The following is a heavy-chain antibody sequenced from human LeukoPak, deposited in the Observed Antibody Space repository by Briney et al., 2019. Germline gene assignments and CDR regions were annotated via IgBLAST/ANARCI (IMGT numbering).Heavy chain of an antibody. V-gene: IGHV4-59*04. CDR2: IYYSGRT. J-gene: IGHJ5*02. Sequence: PSETLCLTCIASGGSISSYYWSWIRQPPGKGLEGIGYIYYSGRTYYNLCRKSRVTISVDTSKNQFSLKLSSVTAADTTVYYCAAGLTIFGRGWFDRWGQGTLVTVSS. D-gene: IGHD3-3*01. CDR1: GGSISSYY. CDR3: AAGLTIFGRGWFDR.